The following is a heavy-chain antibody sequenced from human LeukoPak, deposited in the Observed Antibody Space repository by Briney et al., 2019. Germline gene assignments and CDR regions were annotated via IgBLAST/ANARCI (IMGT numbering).Heavy chain of an antibody. CDR1: GGTFSSYA. J-gene: IGHJ4*02. V-gene: IGHV1-69*05. CDR3: AQLTATDAFDL. CDR2: IIPIFGTA. D-gene: IGHD3-16*01. Sequence: ASVKVSCKASGGTFSSYAISWVRQAPGQGLEWMGGIIPIFGTANYAQKFQGRVTITTDESTSTAYMELSSLTSEDTAVYYCAQLTATDAFDLWGQGTLVTVSS.